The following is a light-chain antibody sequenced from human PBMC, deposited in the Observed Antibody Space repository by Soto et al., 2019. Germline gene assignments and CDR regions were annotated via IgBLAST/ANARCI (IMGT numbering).Light chain of an antibody. J-gene: IGLJ2*01. CDR3: SSHTGSTVV. CDR1: SSDVGTYNY. Sequence: QSALTQPASVSGSPGQSITISCTGTSSDVGTYNYVSWYQQHPGKAPKLMIYDVSNRPSGVSNRFSGSKSGNTASLTSSGLQAEDEADYYCSSHTGSTVVFGGGTQLTVL. V-gene: IGLV2-14*01. CDR2: DVS.